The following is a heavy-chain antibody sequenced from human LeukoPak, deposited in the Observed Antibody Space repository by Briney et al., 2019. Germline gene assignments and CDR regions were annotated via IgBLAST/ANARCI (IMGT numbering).Heavy chain of an antibody. J-gene: IGHJ4*02. D-gene: IGHD5-18*01. V-gene: IGHV4-39*07. Sequence: SETLSLTCIVSGGSISNRDYYWGWIRQPPGEGLEWIGSIFYSGSTYYNPSLKSRVTISVDTSKNQFSLKLSSVTAADTAVYYCARAGARATVGVLALTYYYFDYWGQGTLVTVSS. CDR1: GGSISNRDYY. CDR3: ARAGARATVGVLALTYYYFDY. CDR2: IFYSGST.